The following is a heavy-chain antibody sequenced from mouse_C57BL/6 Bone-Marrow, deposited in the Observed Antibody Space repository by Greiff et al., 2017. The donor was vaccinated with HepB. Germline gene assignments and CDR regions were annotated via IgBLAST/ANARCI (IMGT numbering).Heavy chain of an antibody. CDR2: IDPSDVYT. J-gene: IGHJ2*01. CDR3: ASRAFDY. D-gene: IGHD3-1*01. Sequence: QVQLKQPGAELVMPGASVKLSCKASGYTFTSYWMHWVKQRPGQGLEWIGEIDPSDVYTNYNQKFKGKSTLTVDKSSSTAYMQLSSLTSEDSAVYYCASRAFDYWGQGTTLTVSS. V-gene: IGHV1-69*01. CDR1: GYTFTSYW.